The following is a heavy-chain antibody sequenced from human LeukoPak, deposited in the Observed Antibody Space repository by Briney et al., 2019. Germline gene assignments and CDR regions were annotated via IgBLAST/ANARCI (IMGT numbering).Heavy chain of an antibody. Sequence: ASVKVSCKASGYTFTSYDINWVRQATGQGLEWMGWMNPNSGSTGYAQKFQGRVTMTRNTSISTAYMELSSLRSEDTAAYYCARALSSSWSRNWFDPWGQGTLVTVSS. D-gene: IGHD6-13*01. V-gene: IGHV1-8*01. CDR3: ARALSSSWSRNWFDP. CDR1: GYTFTSYD. J-gene: IGHJ5*02. CDR2: MNPNSGST.